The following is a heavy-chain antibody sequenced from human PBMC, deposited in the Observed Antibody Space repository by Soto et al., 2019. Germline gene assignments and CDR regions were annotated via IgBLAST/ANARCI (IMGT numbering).Heavy chain of an antibody. CDR3: ANRAFYGSGIPNYYGMDV. CDR2: ISGTGGGT. CDR1: GFTFSNYA. J-gene: IGHJ6*02. Sequence: EVHLLESGGGLVQPGGSLGLSCAASGFTFSNYAMTWVRQAPGKGLEWVSVISGTGGGTNNADSAKGRFTTSRDNSKNTLYLQMNSLRAEDTAVYYCANRAFYGSGIPNYYGMDVWGQGTAVTVSS. D-gene: IGHD3-10*01. V-gene: IGHV3-23*01.